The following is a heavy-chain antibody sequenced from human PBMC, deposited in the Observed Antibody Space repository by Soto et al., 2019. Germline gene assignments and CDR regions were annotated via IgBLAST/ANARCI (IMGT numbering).Heavy chain of an antibody. CDR3: AKDQYSSEETWHYYYYGMDV. Sequence: QTGGSLRLSCAASGFTFSSYGMHWVRQAPGKGLEWVAVISYDGSNKYYADSVKGRFTISRDNSKNTLYLQMNSLRAEDTAVYYCAKDQYSSEETWHYYYYGMDVWGQGTTVTVSS. CDR2: ISYDGSNK. D-gene: IGHD6-25*01. CDR1: GFTFSSYG. V-gene: IGHV3-30*18. J-gene: IGHJ6*02.